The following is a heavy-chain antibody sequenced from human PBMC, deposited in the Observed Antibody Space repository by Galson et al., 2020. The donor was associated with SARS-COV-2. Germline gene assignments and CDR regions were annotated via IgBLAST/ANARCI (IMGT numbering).Heavy chain of an antibody. V-gene: IGHV1-18*04. CDR2: ISAYNGNT. CDR1: GYTFTSYG. Sequence: ASVKVSCKASGYTFTSYGISWVRQAPGQGLEWMGWISAYNGNTNYAQKLQGRVTMTTDTSTSTAYMELRSLRSDDTAVYYCAREGVGYCSSTSCAHFDYYYYGIDVWGQGTTVTVSS. J-gene: IGHJ6*02. CDR3: AREGVGYCSSTSCAHFDYYYYGIDV. D-gene: IGHD2-2*01.